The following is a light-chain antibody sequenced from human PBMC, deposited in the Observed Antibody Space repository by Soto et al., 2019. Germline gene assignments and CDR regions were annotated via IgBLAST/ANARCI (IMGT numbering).Light chain of an antibody. Sequence: TQAPSSLSASISEGITLSCQTSQRVDSYIHRYQHQAGKAPKLLIYAASTLQDGVPSRFSGGGSGTDFSLIITRLQPEDSATYYCQQTYTSVATFGQGTKVDIK. CDR3: QQTYTSVAT. CDR1: QRVDSY. V-gene: IGKV1-39*01. J-gene: IGKJ1*01. CDR2: AAS.